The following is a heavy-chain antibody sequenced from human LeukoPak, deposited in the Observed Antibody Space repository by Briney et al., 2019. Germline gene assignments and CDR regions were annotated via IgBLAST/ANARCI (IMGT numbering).Heavy chain of an antibody. Sequence: GASVKVSCKASGGTFSSYAISWVRQAPGQGLEWMGGIIPIFGTANYAQKFQGRVTITADESTSTAYMELSSLRSEDTAVYYCARHYTYYDFWSGYPSLYYMDVWGKGTTVTVSS. D-gene: IGHD3-3*01. CDR1: GGTFSSYA. CDR3: ARHYTYYDFWSGYPSLYYMDV. J-gene: IGHJ6*03. V-gene: IGHV1-69*13. CDR2: IIPIFGTA.